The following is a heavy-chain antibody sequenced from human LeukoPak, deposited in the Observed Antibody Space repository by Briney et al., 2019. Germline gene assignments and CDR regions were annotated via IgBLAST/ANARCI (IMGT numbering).Heavy chain of an antibody. CDR2: ISGDGTGT. CDR3: ARGGNGGSFDC. J-gene: IGHJ4*02. D-gene: IGHD4-23*01. CDR1: GFTFSAYW. Sequence: PGGSLRLSCAASGFTFSAYWTHWVRQGPGKGLVWVSRISGDGTGTGYADSVKGRFTISRDNAKNTLYLQMNDLRAEDTAVYYCARGGNGGSFDCWGQGTLVAVSS. V-gene: IGHV3-74*01.